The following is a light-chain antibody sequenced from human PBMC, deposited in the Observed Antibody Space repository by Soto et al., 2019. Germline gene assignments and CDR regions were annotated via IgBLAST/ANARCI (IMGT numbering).Light chain of an antibody. CDR3: QQSGIT. J-gene: IGKJ5*01. CDR1: QSVSSSY. Sequence: EIVLTQSPGTLSLSPGERATLSCRASQSVSSSYLAWYQQKPGQAPRLLIYGASSRATGIPDRFSGSGSGTDFTLTISRLEPEYFAVYYCQQSGITFGSGTRLEIK. V-gene: IGKV3-20*01. CDR2: GAS.